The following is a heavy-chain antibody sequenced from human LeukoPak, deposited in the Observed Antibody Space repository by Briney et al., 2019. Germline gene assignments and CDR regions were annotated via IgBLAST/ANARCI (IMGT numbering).Heavy chain of an antibody. CDR2: ISGSGGST. Sequence: PGGSLRLSCAASGFTFSSYAMSWVRQAPGKGLEWVSAISGSGGSTYYADSVRGRFTISRDNSMNMLHLQMNSLRVEDTAVYYCARATKAVADFDLWGRGALVTVSS. CDR1: GFTFSSYA. J-gene: IGHJ2*01. D-gene: IGHD6-19*01. CDR3: ARATKAVADFDL. V-gene: IGHV3-23*01.